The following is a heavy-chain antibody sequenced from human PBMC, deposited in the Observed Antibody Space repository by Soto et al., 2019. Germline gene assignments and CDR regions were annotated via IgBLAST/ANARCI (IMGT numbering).Heavy chain of an antibody. V-gene: IGHV5-51*01. CDR1: GYSFTSYW. CDR3: ARPYYYDSSGNQPPDY. J-gene: IGHJ4*02. D-gene: IGHD3-22*01. Sequence: GESLKISCKGSGYSFTSYWIGWVRQMPGKGLEWMGIIYPGDSDTRYSPSFQGQVTISADKSISTAYLQWSSLKASDTAMYYCARPYYYDSSGNQPPDYWGQGXLVTVYS. CDR2: IYPGDSDT.